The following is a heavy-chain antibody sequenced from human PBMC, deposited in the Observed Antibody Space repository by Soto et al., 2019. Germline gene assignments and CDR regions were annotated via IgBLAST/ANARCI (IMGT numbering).Heavy chain of an antibody. CDR1: GFSLSNARMG. CDR3: ARVEWLRGRGCYYYGMDV. D-gene: IGHD5-12*01. V-gene: IGHV2-26*01. J-gene: IGHJ6*02. Sequence: QVTLKESGPVLVQPTETLTVTCTVSGFSLSNARMGVSWIRQPPGKALEWLADIFSTDEKSYSTSLKSRLTFPKGTPKSQVVLTKTNRDPVETARYYRARVEWLRGRGCYYYGMDVWGQGTTVTVSS. CDR2: IFSTDEK.